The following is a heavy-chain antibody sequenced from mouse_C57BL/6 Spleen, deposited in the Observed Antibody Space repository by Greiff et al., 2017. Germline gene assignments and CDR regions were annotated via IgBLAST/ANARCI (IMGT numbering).Heavy chain of an antibody. J-gene: IGHJ3*01. CDR2: ISGGGGNT. CDR1: GFTFSSYT. V-gene: IGHV5-9*01. CDR3: ARQGSNYEGWFAY. Sequence: EVMLVESGGGLVKPGGSLKLSCAASGFTFSSYTMSWVRQTPEKRLEWVATISGGGGNTYYPDSVKGRFTISRDNATNTLYLQMSSLRSEDTALYYCARQGSNYEGWFAYWGQGTLVTVSA. D-gene: IGHD2-5*01.